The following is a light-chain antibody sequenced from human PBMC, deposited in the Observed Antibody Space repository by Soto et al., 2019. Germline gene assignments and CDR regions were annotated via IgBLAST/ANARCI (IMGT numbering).Light chain of an antibody. CDR1: SSDVGDYYY. Sequence: QAVVTQPASVSGSPGQSITISCSGTSSDVGDYYYVSWYQQHPGKAPKLLIYGVTDRPSGVSHRFSGSRSDSTASLTISGPQAEDEADYYCSSYTSSSTLIFGGGTKLTVL. CDR3: SSYTSSSTLI. J-gene: IGLJ2*01. V-gene: IGLV2-14*01. CDR2: GVT.